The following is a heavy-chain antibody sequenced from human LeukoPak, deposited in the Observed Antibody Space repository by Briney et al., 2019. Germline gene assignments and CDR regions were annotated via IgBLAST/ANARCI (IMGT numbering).Heavy chain of an antibody. CDR2: IYYTGIN. CDR1: GGLISGHY. CDR3: ARVSFHYHSGNYGWYFDS. Sequence: SEPLSLPCTVSGGLISGHYWSLIRQPPGKGLVWVGYIYYTGINKYNPSHKSRVTMSVDTSKNQFSLRLTSVTAADTAVYYCARVSFHYHSGNYGWYFDSWGQGTLVTVSS. J-gene: IGHJ4*02. V-gene: IGHV4-59*11. D-gene: IGHD3-16*01.